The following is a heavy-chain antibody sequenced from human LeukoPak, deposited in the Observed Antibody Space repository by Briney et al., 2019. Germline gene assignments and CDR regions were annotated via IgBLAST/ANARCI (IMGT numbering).Heavy chain of an antibody. V-gene: IGHV3-21*01. CDR1: GFTFSSYS. J-gene: IGHJ4*02. CDR3: ARDGGYSYGYSLDY. D-gene: IGHD5-18*01. Sequence: PGGSLRLSCAASGFTFSSYSMNWVRQAPGKGLEWVSSISSSSSYIYYAGSVKGRFTISRDNAKNSLYLQMNSLRAEDTAVYYCARDGGYSYGYSLDYWGQGTLVTVSS. CDR2: ISSSSSYI.